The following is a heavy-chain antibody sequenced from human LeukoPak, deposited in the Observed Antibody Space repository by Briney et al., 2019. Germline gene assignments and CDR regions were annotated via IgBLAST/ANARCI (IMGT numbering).Heavy chain of an antibody. D-gene: IGHD2-2*01. J-gene: IGHJ5*02. Sequence: VSVKVSCKASGYTFTGYYMHWVRQAPGQGLEGMGWINPNSGGTNYAQKFQGRVTMTRDTSISTAYMELSRLRSDDTAVYYCARSRIVVVPAARFDPWGQGTLVTVSS. CDR1: GYTFTGYY. CDR3: ARSRIVVVPAARFDP. CDR2: INPNSGGT. V-gene: IGHV1-2*02.